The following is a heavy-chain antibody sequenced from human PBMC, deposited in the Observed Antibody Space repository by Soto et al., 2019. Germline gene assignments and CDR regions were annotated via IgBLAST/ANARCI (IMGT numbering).Heavy chain of an antibody. Sequence: QVQLVQSGAEVKKPGASVRVSCQASGYSFNTYAIHWVRQAPGQGLEWMGWINTANGNTEYSQKFQGRVTFTRDTSATTAYMDLSSLRSEDTATYYCAIRYKSAGWFDPWGQGTLVTVSS. CDR3: AIRYKSAGWFDP. J-gene: IGHJ5*02. CDR1: GYSFNTYA. CDR2: INTANGNT. D-gene: IGHD1-1*01. V-gene: IGHV1-3*04.